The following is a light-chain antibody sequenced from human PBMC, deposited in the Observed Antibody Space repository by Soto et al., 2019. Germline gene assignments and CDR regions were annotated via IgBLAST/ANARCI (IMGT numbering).Light chain of an antibody. CDR1: SSDIGAYNF. CDR3: TSWTTSTTMI. CDR2: DVN. J-gene: IGLJ2*01. Sequence: QSVLTQPASVSGSPGQSITISCTGTSSDIGAYNFVSWYQQHPGKAPKLMLYDVNIRPSGVSXRXSGSKSXNTXSXTXSGLQAEDEADYYCTSWTTSTTMIFGGGTKLTVL. V-gene: IGLV2-14*03.